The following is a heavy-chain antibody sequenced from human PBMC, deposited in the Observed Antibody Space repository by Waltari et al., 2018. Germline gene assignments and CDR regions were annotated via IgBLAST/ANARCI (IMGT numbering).Heavy chain of an antibody. D-gene: IGHD6-19*01. J-gene: IGHJ4*02. CDR3: ARDRSGWYNY. CDR1: GFTFSSYS. CDR2: ISSSSSYI. V-gene: IGHV3-21*01. Sequence: VQLVQSGAEVKKPGASVKVSCKASGFTFSSYSMNWVRQAPGKGLEWVSSISSSSSYIYYADSVKGRFTISRDNAKNSLYLQMNSLRAEDTAVYYCARDRSGWYNYWGQGTLVTVSS.